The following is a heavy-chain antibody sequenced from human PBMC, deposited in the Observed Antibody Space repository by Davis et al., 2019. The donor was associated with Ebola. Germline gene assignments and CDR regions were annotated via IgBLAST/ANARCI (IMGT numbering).Heavy chain of an antibody. CDR1: GFTFSGSA. D-gene: IGHD6-13*01. CDR2: IRSKANSYAT. Sequence: GESLKISCAASGFTFSGSAMHWVRQASGKGLEWVGRIRSKANSYATAYAASVKGRFTISRDDSKNTAYLQMNSLKTEDTAVYYCTPSSSYGYDYWGQGTLVTDSS. V-gene: IGHV3-73*01. J-gene: IGHJ4*02. CDR3: TPSSSYGYDY.